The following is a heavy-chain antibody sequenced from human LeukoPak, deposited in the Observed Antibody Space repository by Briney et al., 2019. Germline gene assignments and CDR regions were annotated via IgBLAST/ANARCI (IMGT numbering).Heavy chain of an antibody. Sequence: PGGSLRLSCAVSGFAFDSEAMSWVRQSPARGLEWVASISPGGGTTYYADSVKGRFTISRDNSKNTLYLQMNSLRAEDTAVYYCARAPVTIAAAGQDDYWGQGTLVTVSS. CDR2: ISPGGGTT. CDR3: ARAPVTIAAAGQDDY. CDR1: GFAFDSEA. D-gene: IGHD6-13*01. J-gene: IGHJ4*02. V-gene: IGHV3-23*01.